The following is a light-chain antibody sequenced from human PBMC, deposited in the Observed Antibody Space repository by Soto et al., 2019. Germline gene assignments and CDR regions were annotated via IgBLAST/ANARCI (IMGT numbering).Light chain of an antibody. V-gene: IGKV1-5*01. J-gene: IGKJ1*01. Sequence: DIQMTQSPSTLSASVGDRVTITCRASQSISSWLAWYQQKPGKAPKLLIYDASNLESGVPSRFNGGGSGTEFSLTISSLQPDDFATYYCQQYNYFWAFGQGTRVEIK. CDR1: QSISSW. CDR3: QQYNYFWA. CDR2: DAS.